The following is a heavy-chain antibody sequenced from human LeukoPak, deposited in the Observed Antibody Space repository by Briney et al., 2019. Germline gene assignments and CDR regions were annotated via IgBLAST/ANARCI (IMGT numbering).Heavy chain of an antibody. CDR1: GGSLDGYY. V-gene: IGHV4-34*01. Sequence: SETLSLTCDVDGGSLDGYYWAWIRQPPGKGLGWIGEIHYSGGSNSNASLKCRATISLDTAKNQYSLKVSLVTAADTAEYFCARGGGPRRSWLDLWG. CDR3: ARGGGPRRSWLDL. D-gene: IGHD3-10*01. J-gene: IGHJ6*01. CDR2: IHYSGGS.